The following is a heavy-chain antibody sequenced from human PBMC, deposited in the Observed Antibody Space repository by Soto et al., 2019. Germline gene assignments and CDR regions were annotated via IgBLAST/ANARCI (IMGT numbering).Heavy chain of an antibody. CDR3: NSYHDFWGGDTPL. J-gene: IGHJ4*02. CDR2: VKSKADGGSA. CDR1: GFSITNTW. V-gene: IGHV3-15*07. Sequence: EVQLVESGGGLVQPGGSLRLSCAASGFSITNTWMHWVRQAPGKGLEWVGRVKSKADGGSADYAAPVKGRFTVSRDDSKNTQDLQMNSLKMEDPAVYYCNSYHDFWGGDTPLWGQGTQVTVSS. D-gene: IGHD3-3*01.